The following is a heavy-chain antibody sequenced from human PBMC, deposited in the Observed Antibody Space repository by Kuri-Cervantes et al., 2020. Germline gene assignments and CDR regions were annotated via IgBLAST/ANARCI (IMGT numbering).Heavy chain of an antibody. CDR2: IYYSGST. J-gene: IGHJ3*02. V-gene: IGHV4-34*01. CDR1: GGSFSGYY. D-gene: IGHD2-21*02. Sequence: SETLSLTCAVYGGSFSGYYWSWIRQPPGKGLEWIGSIYYSGSTYYNPSLKSRVTISVDTSKNQFSLELSSVTAADSAVYYCASQCGGDCYISYAFDIWGQGTMVTVSS. CDR3: ASQCGGDCYISYAFDI.